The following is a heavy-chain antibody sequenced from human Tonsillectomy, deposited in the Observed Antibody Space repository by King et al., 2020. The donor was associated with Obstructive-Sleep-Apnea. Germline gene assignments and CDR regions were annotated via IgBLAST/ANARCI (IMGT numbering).Heavy chain of an antibody. CDR2: LSGSGGST. V-gene: IGHV3-23*04. CDR3: AKEVLKGVVSAVPDY. Sequence: VQLVESGGGLVQPGGSLRLSCAASVFNFSNYSMSWFRQAPGKGLEWVSSLSGSGGSTYYADYVKGRFTFFRDNSKITLFLQMNSLRAEDTAVYYCAKEVLKGVVSAVPDYWGQGTLVTVSS. J-gene: IGHJ4*02. CDR1: VFNFSNYS. D-gene: IGHD3-3*01.